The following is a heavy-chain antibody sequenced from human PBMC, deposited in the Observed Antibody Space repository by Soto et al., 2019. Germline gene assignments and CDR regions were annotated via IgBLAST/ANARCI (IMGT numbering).Heavy chain of an antibody. CDR2: ITGNGDTT. D-gene: IGHD3-22*01. V-gene: IGHV3-23*01. Sequence: EVQVLQSGGGLVPRGGSLRLSCAGSGFTFINTGMSWVRQAPGQGLEWVSAITGNGDTTYYADSVKGRFTISRDNSKSTLYLQMNSLRAEDTAVYYCAKIDGYFDYWGQGTLVTVSS. CDR3: AKIDGYFDY. J-gene: IGHJ4*02. CDR1: GFTFINTG.